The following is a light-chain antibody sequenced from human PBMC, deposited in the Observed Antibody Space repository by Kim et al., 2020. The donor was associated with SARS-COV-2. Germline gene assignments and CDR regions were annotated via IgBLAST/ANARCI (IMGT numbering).Light chain of an antibody. CDR1: ISDIGGYNY. V-gene: IGLV2-11*03. CDR2: GVT. J-gene: IGLJ3*02. Sequence: GQSVTISCTGTISDIGGYNYISWYQQHPGKAPKLMTYGVTERPSGVPDRFSGSKSGNTASLTISGLQAEDEADYYCCSYAGSSSLVFGGGTKVTVL. CDR3: CSYAGSSSLV.